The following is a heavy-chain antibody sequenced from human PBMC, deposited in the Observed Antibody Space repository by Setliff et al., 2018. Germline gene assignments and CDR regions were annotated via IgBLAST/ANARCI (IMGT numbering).Heavy chain of an antibody. Sequence: SVKVSCKASGGTFSSYGISWVRQAPGQGLEWMGGTIPVFGTTDYAQKFQGRVTMTTDTSTSTAYMELRSLRSDDTAVYYCARLTVYSYGYSHWGQGTLVTVSS. CDR3: ARLTVYSYGYSH. CDR1: GGTFSSYG. D-gene: IGHD5-18*01. V-gene: IGHV1-69*05. J-gene: IGHJ4*02. CDR2: TIPVFGTT.